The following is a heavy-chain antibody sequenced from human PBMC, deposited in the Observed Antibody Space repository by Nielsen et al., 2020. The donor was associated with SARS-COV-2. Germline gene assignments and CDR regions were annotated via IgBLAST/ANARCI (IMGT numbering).Heavy chain of an antibody. J-gene: IGHJ5*02. CDR1: GGTFSSYA. D-gene: IGHD2/OR15-2a*01. CDR3: ARDGRIGLGFDP. CDR2: IIPIFGTA. Sequence: SVKVSCKASGGTFSSYAISWVRQAPGQGLEWMGGIIPIFGTANYAQKFQGRVTITADESTSTAYMELSSLRSEDTAVYYCARDGRIGLGFDPWGQGTLVTVSS. V-gene: IGHV1-69*13.